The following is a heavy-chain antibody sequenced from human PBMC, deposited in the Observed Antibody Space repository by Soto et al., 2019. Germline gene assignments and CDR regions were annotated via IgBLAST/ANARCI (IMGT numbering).Heavy chain of an antibody. D-gene: IGHD6-19*01. CDR2: INHSGST. V-gene: IGHV4-34*01. Sequence: SETLSLTCAVYGGSFSGYYWSWIRQPPGKGLEWIGEINHSGSTNYNPSLKSRVTISVDTSKNQFSLKLSSVTAADTAVYYCARDQQWLVVFDYWGQGTLVTVSS. CDR3: ARDQQWLVVFDY. J-gene: IGHJ4*02. CDR1: GGSFSGYY.